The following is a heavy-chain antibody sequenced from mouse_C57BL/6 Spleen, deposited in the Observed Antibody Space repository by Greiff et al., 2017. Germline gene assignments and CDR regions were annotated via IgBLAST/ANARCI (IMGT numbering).Heavy chain of an antibody. D-gene: IGHD2-5*01. CDR2: ISSGSSTI. CDR3: ARDSNFYAMDY. J-gene: IGHJ4*01. Sequence: EVKLVESGGGLVKPGASLKLSCAASGFTFSDYGMHWVRQAPEKGLEWVAYISSGSSTIYYADTVKGRFTISRDNAKNTLFLQMTSLRSEDTAMYYWARDSNFYAMDYWGQGTSVTVSS. V-gene: IGHV5-17*01. CDR1: GFTFSDYG.